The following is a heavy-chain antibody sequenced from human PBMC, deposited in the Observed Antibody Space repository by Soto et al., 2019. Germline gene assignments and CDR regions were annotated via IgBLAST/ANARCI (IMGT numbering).Heavy chain of an antibody. J-gene: IGHJ4*02. D-gene: IGHD3-16*02. V-gene: IGHV3-23*01. CDR3: AKDYDDYIWGSYRQYYFDY. CDR2: ISGSGGST. Sequence: GGSLRLSCAASGFSFGIYAMSWVRQAPGKGLEWVSAISGSGGSTYYADSVKGRFTISRDNSKNTLYLQMNSLRAEDTAVYYCAKDYDDYIWGSYRQYYFDYWGQGTLVTVSS. CDR1: GFSFGIYA.